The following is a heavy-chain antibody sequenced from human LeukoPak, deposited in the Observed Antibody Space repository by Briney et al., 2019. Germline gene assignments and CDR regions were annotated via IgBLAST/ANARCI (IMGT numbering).Heavy chain of an antibody. CDR2: IYSGGST. D-gene: IGHD3-10*01. Sequence: GGSLGLSCAASGFTVSSNYMSWVRQAPGKGLEWVSVIYSGGSTYYADSVKGRFTISRHNSKNTLYLQMNSLRAEDTAVYYCARGLPPGFGVLKLGVYAFDIWGQGTMVTVSS. CDR1: GFTVSSNY. V-gene: IGHV3-53*04. J-gene: IGHJ3*02. CDR3: ARGLPPGFGVLKLGVYAFDI.